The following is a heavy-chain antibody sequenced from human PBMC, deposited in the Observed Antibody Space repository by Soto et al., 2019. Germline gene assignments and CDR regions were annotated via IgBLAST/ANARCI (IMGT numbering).Heavy chain of an antibody. CDR2: IIPILTTP. Sequence: SVKVSCKASGGTFSIDGFSWVRQAPGQGPEWIGGIIPILTTPNYAQKFQGRVTIVADESTTTVYMELSSLKFEDTAVYYCASPYGDGHSKPLHYGMDVWGQGTTVTVS. J-gene: IGHJ6*02. V-gene: IGHV1-69*13. D-gene: IGHD4-17*01. CDR1: GGTFSIDG. CDR3: ASPYGDGHSKPLHYGMDV.